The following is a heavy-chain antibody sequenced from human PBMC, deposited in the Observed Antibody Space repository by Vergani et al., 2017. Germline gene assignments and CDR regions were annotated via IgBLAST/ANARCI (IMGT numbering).Heavy chain of an antibody. CDR2: ISGDGGST. J-gene: IGHJ6*02. Sequence: VQLVESGGGLVKPGGSLRLSCAASGFTFDDYAMHWVRQAPGKGLEWVSLISGDGGSTYYADSVKGRFTISRDNSKNSLYLQMNSLRTEDTALYYCAKDMTAARLPYYYYGMDVWGQGTTVTVSS. CDR3: AKDMTAARLPYYYYGMDV. V-gene: IGHV3-43*02. CDR1: GFTFDDYA. D-gene: IGHD6-6*01.